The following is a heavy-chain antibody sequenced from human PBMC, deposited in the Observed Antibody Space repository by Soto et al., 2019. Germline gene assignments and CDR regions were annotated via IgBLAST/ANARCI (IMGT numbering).Heavy chain of an antibody. D-gene: IGHD3-9*01. CDR1: GGSINSGDYY. CDR3: ARDNENDRRSMYGMDV. J-gene: IGHJ6*02. V-gene: IGHV4-30-4*01. Sequence: QVQLQESGPGLVKPSQTLSLTCTVSGGSINSGDYYWSWIRQPPGKGLEWIGYIYYSGSTYYNPSLKSRVTISVDTSKIQFSLKLSSVTAADTAVYYCARDNENDRRSMYGMDVWGQGTTVTVSS. CDR2: IYYSGST.